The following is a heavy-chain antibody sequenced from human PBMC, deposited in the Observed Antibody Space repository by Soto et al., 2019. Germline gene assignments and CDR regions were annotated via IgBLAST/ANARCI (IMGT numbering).Heavy chain of an antibody. CDR2: IYYSGST. CDR1: GGSISSGGYY. CDR3: AREQYGDYYYYMDV. Sequence: SETLSLTCTVSGGSISSGGYYWSWIRQHPGKGLEWIGYIYYSGSTYYNPSLKSRVTISVDTSKNQFSLKLSSVTAADTAVYYCAREQYGDYYYYMDVWGKGTTVTVSS. V-gene: IGHV4-31*03. J-gene: IGHJ6*03. D-gene: IGHD4-17*01.